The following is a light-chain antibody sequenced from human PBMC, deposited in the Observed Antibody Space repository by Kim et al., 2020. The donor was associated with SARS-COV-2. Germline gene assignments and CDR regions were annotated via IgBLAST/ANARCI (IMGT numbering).Light chain of an antibody. V-gene: IGLV1-44*01. J-gene: IGLJ3*02. CDR2: SND. CDR1: STNIGNNT. CDR3: AAWDDSLNGWV. Sequence: GQRVTISCSGSSTNIGNNTMDWYKQHPGTAPRLLIYSNDDRPSGVPDRFSGSKSGTSASLAISGLQSEDEANYYCAAWDDSLNGWVFGGGTQLTVL.